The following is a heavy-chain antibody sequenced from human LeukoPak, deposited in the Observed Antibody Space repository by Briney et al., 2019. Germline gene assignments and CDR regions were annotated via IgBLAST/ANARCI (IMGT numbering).Heavy chain of an antibody. D-gene: IGHD6-19*01. V-gene: IGHV1-18*04. J-gene: IGHJ4*02. Sequence: AAVKVSFKASGYTFTTYGINWVRQAPGKGVEWMGWISENKGNTNHAQRFQGRVTMTTDTSTNTAYMELRSLRSDDTAVYYCARGIAVTREFDQWGQGTLVIVSS. CDR1: GYTFTTYG. CDR2: ISENKGNT. CDR3: ARGIAVTREFDQ.